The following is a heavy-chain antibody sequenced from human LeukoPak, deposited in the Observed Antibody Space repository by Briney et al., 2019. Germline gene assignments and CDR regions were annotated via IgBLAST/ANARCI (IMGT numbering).Heavy chain of an antibody. CDR3: ARVSGGYYFDY. J-gene: IGHJ4*02. CDR2: IYSGGST. CDR1: GFTVGSNY. V-gene: IGHV3-53*01. D-gene: IGHD3-10*01. Sequence: GGSLRLSCAASGFTVGSNYMSWVRQAPGKGLEWVSVIYSGGSTYYADSVKGRFTISRDNSKNTLYLQMNSLRAEDTAVYYCARVSGGYYFDYWGQGTLVTVSS.